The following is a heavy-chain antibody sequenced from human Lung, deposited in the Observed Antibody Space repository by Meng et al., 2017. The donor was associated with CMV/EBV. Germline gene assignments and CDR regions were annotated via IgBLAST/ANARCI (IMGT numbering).Heavy chain of an antibody. J-gene: IGHJ1*01. CDR1: GDSITNHNW. CDR2: IPHRGSS. CDR3: LRRSGGSV. V-gene: IGHV4-4*02. Sequence: QVKLRESGPALVKPSDTLSLTCAVSGDSITNHNWWAWVRQPPGKGLEWIGEIPHRGSSAYNPSLKSRVSMSIDKSKNQFSLKLTSVTAADTAVYHCLRRSGGSVWGQGTLVTVSS. D-gene: IGHD3-10*01.